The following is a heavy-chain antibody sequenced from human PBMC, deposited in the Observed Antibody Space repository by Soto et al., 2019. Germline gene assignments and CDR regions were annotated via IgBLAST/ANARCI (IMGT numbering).Heavy chain of an antibody. V-gene: IGHV1-18*01. CDR1: GYTFTSYG. J-gene: IGHJ6*03. CDR3: ARQVVVVAATRGDYYYYMDV. Sequence: QVQLVQSGAEVKKPGASVKVSCKASGYTFTSYGISWVRQAPGQGLEWMGWISAYNGNTNYAQKLQGRVTMTTDTYTSTAYMELRSLRSDDTAVYYCARQVVVVAATRGDYYYYMDVWGKGTTVTVSS. D-gene: IGHD2-15*01. CDR2: ISAYNGNT.